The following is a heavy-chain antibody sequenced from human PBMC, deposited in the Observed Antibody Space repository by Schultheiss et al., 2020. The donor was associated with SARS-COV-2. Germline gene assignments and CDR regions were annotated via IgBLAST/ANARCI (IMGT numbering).Heavy chain of an antibody. CDR2: INAGNGNT. J-gene: IGHJ6*02. Sequence: ASVKVSCKASGGTFSSYAMHWVRQAPGQRLEWMGWINAGNGNTKYSQKLQGRVTMTTDTSTSTAYMELRSLRSDDTAVYYCARGYIVATIRKYYYGMDVWGQGTTVTVSS. CDR1: GGTFSSYA. CDR3: ARGYIVATIRKYYYGMDV. V-gene: IGHV1-3*01. D-gene: IGHD5-12*01.